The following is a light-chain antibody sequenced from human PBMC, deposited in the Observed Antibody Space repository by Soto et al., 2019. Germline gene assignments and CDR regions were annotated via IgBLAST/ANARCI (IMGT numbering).Light chain of an antibody. CDR2: DA. V-gene: IGKV3-11*01. J-gene: IGKJ4*01. Sequence: EIVLTQSPATLSLSPGERATLSCRASQSVSSYLAWYQQKPGQAPRLLIYDADFTLTISSLEPEDFAVYYCQQRRNWLTFGGGTKVEIK. CDR1: QSVSSY. CDR3: QQRRNWLT.